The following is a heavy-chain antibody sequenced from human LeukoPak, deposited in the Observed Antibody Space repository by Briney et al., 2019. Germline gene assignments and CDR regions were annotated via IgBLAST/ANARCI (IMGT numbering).Heavy chain of an antibody. CDR2: ISAYNGDT. CDR1: GYTFNRYG. D-gene: IGHD2-2*01. V-gene: IGHV1-18*01. Sequence: ASVKVSCKASGYTFNRYGISWVRQAPGQGLEWMGWISAYNGDTKYAQKLQGRVTMTTDTSTSTAYMELSSLRSEDTAVYYCARPKYCSSTSCQADAFDIWGQGTMVTVSS. CDR3: ARPKYCSSTSCQADAFDI. J-gene: IGHJ3*02.